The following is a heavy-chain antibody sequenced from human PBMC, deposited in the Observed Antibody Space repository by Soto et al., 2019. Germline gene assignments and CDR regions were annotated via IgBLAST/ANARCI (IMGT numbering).Heavy chain of an antibody. V-gene: IGHV1-18*01. CDR1: GYTITSYG. D-gene: IGHD1-1*01. Sequence: QVHLVQSGAEVKKPGASVKVSCKCSGYTITSYGITWVRQAPGQGLEWMGWISAHNGNTDYAQKLQGRVTVTRDTSTSTAYMELRSLRSDDTAVYYCARGRYGDYWGQGALVTVSS. CDR3: ARGRYGDY. J-gene: IGHJ4*02. CDR2: ISAHNGNT.